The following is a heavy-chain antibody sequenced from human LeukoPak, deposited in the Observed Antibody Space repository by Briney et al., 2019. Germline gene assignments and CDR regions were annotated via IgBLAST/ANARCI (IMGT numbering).Heavy chain of an antibody. CDR3: ARSTSGIYDRFDY. D-gene: IGHD1-1*01. CDR2: ISYDGTNK. Sequence: GGSLRLSCAASGFTFSSYAMSWVRQAPGRGLEWVAVISYDGTNKFYADSVKGRFTISRDNSKNTLYLQVNSLRTEDTAVYYCARSTSGIYDRFDYWGRGTLVTVSP. V-gene: IGHV3-30-3*01. CDR1: GFTFSSYA. J-gene: IGHJ4*02.